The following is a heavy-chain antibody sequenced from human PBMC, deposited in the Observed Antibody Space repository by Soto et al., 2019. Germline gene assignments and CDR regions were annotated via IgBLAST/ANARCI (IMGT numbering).Heavy chain of an antibody. CDR1: GDPINSYY. Sequence: PSETLSLTCTVSGDPINSYYWSWIRQPPGKGLEWIGYIYYSGSTNYNPSLKSRVTISIDTSKNQFSLNLTSVTAADTAVYYCARGMVGYNWNYRWFDPWGQGSLVTVSS. D-gene: IGHD1-7*01. CDR3: ARGMVGYNWNYRWFDP. V-gene: IGHV4-59*01. J-gene: IGHJ5*02. CDR2: IYYSGST.